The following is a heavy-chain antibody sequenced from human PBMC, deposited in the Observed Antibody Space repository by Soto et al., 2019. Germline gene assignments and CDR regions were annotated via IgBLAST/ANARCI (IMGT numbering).Heavy chain of an antibody. CDR2: IDPSDSYT. V-gene: IGHV5-10-1*01. Sequence: PGESLKISCKGSGYSFTSYWISWVRQLTGKGLEWMGRIDPSDSYTNYSPSFQGHVTISADKSISTAYLQWSSLKASDTAMYYCALVAAMSAASVGPLVDVWGQGTTVTVTS. CDR3: ALVAAMSAASVGPLVDV. CDR1: GYSFTSYW. J-gene: IGHJ6*02. D-gene: IGHD2-15*01.